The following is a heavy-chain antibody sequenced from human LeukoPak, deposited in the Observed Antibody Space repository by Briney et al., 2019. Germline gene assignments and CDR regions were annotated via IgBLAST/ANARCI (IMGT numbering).Heavy chain of an antibody. CDR3: ASLGGNSRRYFDY. V-gene: IGHV4-34*01. J-gene: IGHJ4*02. CDR1: GGSISSYY. D-gene: IGHD4-23*01. CDR2: INHSGST. Sequence: SETLSLTCTVSGGSISSYYWSWIRQPPGKGLEWIGEINHSGSTNYNPSLKSRVTISVDTSKNQFPLKLSSVTAADTAVYYCASLGGNSRRYFDYWGQGTLVTVSS.